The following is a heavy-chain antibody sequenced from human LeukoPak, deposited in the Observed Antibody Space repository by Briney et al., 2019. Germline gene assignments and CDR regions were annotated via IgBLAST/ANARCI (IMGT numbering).Heavy chain of an antibody. CDR2: INHSRST. CDR3: ASRYCSGGSCYSDDAFDI. V-gene: IGHV4-34*01. J-gene: IGHJ3*02. CDR1: GGSFSGYY. Sequence: PSETLSLNCAVYGGSFSGYYWIWIRQPPGKGREWIGEINHSRSTNYNPSLKRRVTISVDTSKTKFSLKLSSVTAADTAVYYCASRYCSGGSCYSDDAFDIWGQGTMVTVSS. D-gene: IGHD2-15*01.